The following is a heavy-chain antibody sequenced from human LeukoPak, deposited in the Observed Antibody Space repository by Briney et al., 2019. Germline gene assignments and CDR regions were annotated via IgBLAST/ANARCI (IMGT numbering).Heavy chain of an antibody. J-gene: IGHJ5*02. V-gene: IGHV3-21*01. CDR3: ARGREGIAARWWVEEPRWYFFDP. Sequence: GGSLRLSCAASGFTFSSYTMNWVRQVPGKGLEWVSSISSSSSNIYYADSVKGRFTISRDNAMKSLYLQMNILRAEDTAVYYCARGREGIAARWWVEEPRWYFFDPWGQGTLVTVSS. D-gene: IGHD6-6*01. CDR1: GFTFSSYT. CDR2: ISSSSSNI.